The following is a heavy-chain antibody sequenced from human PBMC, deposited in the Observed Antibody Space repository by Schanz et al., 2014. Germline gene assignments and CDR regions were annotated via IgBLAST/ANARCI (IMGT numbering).Heavy chain of an antibody. CDR3: ARDRGHGDLPGDI. J-gene: IGHJ3*02. V-gene: IGHV4-34*02. CDR2: ISYSGST. D-gene: IGHD4-17*01. Sequence: QVQLQQWGAGLLKPSETLSLTCAVYGGSFSSNYWSWIRQHPGKGLEWIGFISYSGSTYYNPSLKSRVTMSVDTSKNQISLNLSSATAADTAVYYCARDRGHGDLPGDIWGQGTMVTVSS. CDR1: GGSFSSNY.